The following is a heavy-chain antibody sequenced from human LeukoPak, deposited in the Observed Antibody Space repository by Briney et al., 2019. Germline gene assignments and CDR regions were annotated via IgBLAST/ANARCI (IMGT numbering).Heavy chain of an antibody. J-gene: IGHJ5*02. CDR3: ASQDDILTGYSS. D-gene: IGHD3-9*01. CDR1: GYTFTGYY. V-gene: IGHV1-8*02. Sequence: GASVKVSCKASGYTFTGYYLFWVRQAPGQGLEWMGWMNPNSGNTGYAQKFQGRVTMTRNTSISTAYMELSSLRSEDTAVYYCASQDDILTGYSSWGQGTLVTVSS. CDR2: MNPNSGNT.